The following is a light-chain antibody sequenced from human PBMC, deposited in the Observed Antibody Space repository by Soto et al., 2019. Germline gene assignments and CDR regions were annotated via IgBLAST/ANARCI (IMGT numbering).Light chain of an antibody. CDR2: EAS. Sequence: DIQMTQSPSTLSASVGDRVTITCRASESINRWLAWYQQKPLKAPKRLIYEASSLTSGVPSRFSGSGSGSEFTLTISSLQPDDFATYYCHQYNSYPWTFGQGTKVEIK. CDR1: ESINRW. CDR3: HQYNSYPWT. J-gene: IGKJ1*01. V-gene: IGKV1-5*03.